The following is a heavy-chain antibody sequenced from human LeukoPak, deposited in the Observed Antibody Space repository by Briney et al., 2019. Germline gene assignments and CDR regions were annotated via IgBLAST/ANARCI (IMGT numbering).Heavy chain of an antibody. Sequence: SETLSLTCDVSGVSINTCCYYWTWIRQPTGKGLEWIGYKYYSGSTRYNSSLRSRLTISLDSSKNQFSLRLTSVTAADTAVYYCARGRSYGFDFDSWGPGTLVIVSS. CDR1: GVSINTCCYY. CDR3: ARGRSYGFDFDS. CDR2: KYYSGST. D-gene: IGHD5-18*01. V-gene: IGHV4-61*01. J-gene: IGHJ4*02.